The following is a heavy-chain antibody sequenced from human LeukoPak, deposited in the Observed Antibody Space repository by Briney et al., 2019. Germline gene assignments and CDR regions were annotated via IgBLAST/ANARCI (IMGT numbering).Heavy chain of an antibody. CDR2: ISSSSYI. Sequence: GGSLRLSCAASGFTFSSYSMNWVRQAPGKGLEWVSSISSSSYIYYADSVKGRFTISRDNAKNSLYLQMNSLRAEDTAVYYCARDLSSGWYVGYFDYWGQGTLVTVSS. CDR3: ARDLSSGWYVGYFDY. J-gene: IGHJ4*02. CDR1: GFTFSSYS. V-gene: IGHV3-21*01. D-gene: IGHD6-19*01.